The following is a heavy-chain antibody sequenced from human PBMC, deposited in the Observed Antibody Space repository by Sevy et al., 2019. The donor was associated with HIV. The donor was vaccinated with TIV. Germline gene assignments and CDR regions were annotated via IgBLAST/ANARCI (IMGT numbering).Heavy chain of an antibody. CDR1: GFSFSSYG. Sequence: GGSLRLSCAASGFSFSSYGMSWARQAPGKGLEWVSGISGSGGSGDKTYYADSVKGRFTISRDDSKNSLYLQLNSLRAEDTAIYYCARKYDSSGYFDYWGQGTLVTVSS. CDR2: ISGSGGSGDKT. V-gene: IGHV3-23*01. CDR3: ARKYDSSGYFDY. J-gene: IGHJ4*02. D-gene: IGHD3-22*01.